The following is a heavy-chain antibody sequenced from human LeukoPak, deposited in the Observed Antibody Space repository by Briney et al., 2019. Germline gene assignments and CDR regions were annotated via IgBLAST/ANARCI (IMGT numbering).Heavy chain of an antibody. Sequence: SETLSLTCTVSGGSISSGGYYWSWIRQHPGKGLEWIGYIYYSGSTYYNPSLKSRVTISVDTSKNQFSLKLSSVTAADTAVYYCARDVLPVVVPAAGGGWLDPWGQGTLVTVFS. CDR1: GGSISSGGYY. J-gene: IGHJ5*02. CDR3: ARDVLPVVVPAAGGGWLDP. V-gene: IGHV4-31*03. CDR2: IYYSGST. D-gene: IGHD2-2*01.